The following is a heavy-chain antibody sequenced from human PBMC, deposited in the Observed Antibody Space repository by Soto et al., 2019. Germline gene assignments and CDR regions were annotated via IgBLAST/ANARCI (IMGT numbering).Heavy chain of an antibody. CDR3: ARGMGTVVVAATPNHWFDP. Sequence: SETLSLTCTVSGGSISSGGYYWSWIRQHPGKGLEWIGYIYYSGSTYYNPSLKSRVTISVDTSKNQFSLKLSSVTAADTAVYYCARGMGTVVVAATPNHWFDPWGQGTLVTVSS. CDR2: IYYSGST. CDR1: GGSISSGGYY. J-gene: IGHJ5*02. D-gene: IGHD2-15*01. V-gene: IGHV4-31*03.